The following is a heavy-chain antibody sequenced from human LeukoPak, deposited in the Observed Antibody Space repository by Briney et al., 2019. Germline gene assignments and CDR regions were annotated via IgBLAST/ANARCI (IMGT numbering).Heavy chain of an antibody. CDR3: ARGDRKLRYFVYYYYYMDV. J-gene: IGHJ6*03. V-gene: IGHV4-59*01. Sequence: SETLSLTCTVSGGSISSYYWSWIRQPPGKGLECIGYIYYSGSTNYNPSLKSRVTISVDTSKNQFSLKVYSVTAADTAVYYCARGDRKLRYFVYYYYYMDVWGKGTTVTVSS. CDR2: IYYSGST. CDR1: GGSISSYY. D-gene: IGHD3-9*01.